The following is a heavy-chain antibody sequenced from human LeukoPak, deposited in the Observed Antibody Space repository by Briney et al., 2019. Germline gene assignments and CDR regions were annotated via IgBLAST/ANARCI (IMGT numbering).Heavy chain of an antibody. CDR3: ARPDDSDSLYRAINY. Sequence: GGSLRLSCAASGFTFYSYPMNWVRQAPGKGLEWVAVISNDGNNKYYADSVKGRFAISRDNSNNPLSLQMNGLRVEDTAVYYCARPDDSDSLYRAINYWGRGTLVTVS. J-gene: IGHJ4*02. D-gene: IGHD5-12*01. V-gene: IGHV3-30*09. CDR2: ISNDGNNK. CDR1: GFTFYSYP.